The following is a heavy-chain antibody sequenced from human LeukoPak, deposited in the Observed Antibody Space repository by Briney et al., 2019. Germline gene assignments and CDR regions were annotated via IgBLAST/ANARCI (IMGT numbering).Heavy chain of an antibody. J-gene: IGHJ3*02. CDR1: GGSISSYY. Sequence: SETLSLTCTVSGGSISSYYWSWIRQPPGKGLEWIGYIYYSGSTNYNPSLKSRVTISVDTSKNHFSLKLSYVTAADTAVYYCARQRGRLYYDFWSGSNDAFNIWGQGTMVTVSS. CDR2: IYYSGST. CDR3: ARQRGRLYYDFWSGSNDAFNI. V-gene: IGHV4-59*01. D-gene: IGHD3-3*01.